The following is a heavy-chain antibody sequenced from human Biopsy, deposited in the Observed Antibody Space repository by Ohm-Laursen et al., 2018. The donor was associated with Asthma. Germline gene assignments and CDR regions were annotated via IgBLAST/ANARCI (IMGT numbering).Heavy chain of an antibody. V-gene: IGHV3-23*01. CDR3: VKDTLIDSKNYYTFEV. D-gene: IGHD3-22*01. CDR1: GFTVSTNG. Sequence: SLRLSCAASGFTVSTNGMSWARQAPGKGLAWVGTIRPGQPDIDYEPPVRGRFFIPRDDSKNTLYLDMTSLRAEDTAVYYCVKDTLIDSKNYYTFEVWGQGTMVTVSS. CDR2: IRPGQPDI. J-gene: IGHJ3*01.